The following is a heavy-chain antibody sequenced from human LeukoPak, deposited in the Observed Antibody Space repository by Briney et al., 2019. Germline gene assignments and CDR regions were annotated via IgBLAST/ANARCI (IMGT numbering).Heavy chain of an antibody. Sequence: SQTLTLTCTVSGVYVSTGSYYWAWIRQPAGKGLEWIGRAHRSAASNYNPSLKDRVIISMDLPNNQFPLRLTSVTAADTAKYYCARDFFRGYYSYLDVWGKGTTVIVSS. CDR1: GVYVSTGSYY. J-gene: IGHJ6*03. V-gene: IGHV4-61*02. CDR2: AHRSAAS. CDR3: ARDFFRGYYSYLDV. D-gene: IGHD2/OR15-2a*01.